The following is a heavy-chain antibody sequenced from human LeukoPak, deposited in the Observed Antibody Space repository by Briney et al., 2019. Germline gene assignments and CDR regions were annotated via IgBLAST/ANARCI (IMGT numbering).Heavy chain of an antibody. J-gene: IGHJ4*02. D-gene: IGHD3-22*01. CDR1: GYTFTSYY. V-gene: IGHV1-46*01. CDR3: ARGATYYYDSSGYYFDY. CDR2: INPSGGST. Sequence: ASVKVSCKASGYTFTSYYMHWVRQAPGRGLEWMGIINPSGGSTSYAQKFQGRVTMTRDTSTSTAYMELRSLRSDDTAVYYCARGATYYYDSSGYYFDYWGQGTLVTVSS.